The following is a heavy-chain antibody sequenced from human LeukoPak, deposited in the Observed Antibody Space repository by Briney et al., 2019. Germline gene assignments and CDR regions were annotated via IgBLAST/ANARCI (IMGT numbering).Heavy chain of an antibody. CDR2: IWYDGSNK. Sequence: PGGSLRLSCAASGFTFSSYGMHWVREAPGKGLEWVAVIWYDGSNKYYADSVKGRFTISRDNSKNTLYLQMNSLRAEDTAVYYCAIEGGDYGDLDYWGQGTLVTVSS. CDR3: AIEGGDYGDLDY. D-gene: IGHD4-17*01. V-gene: IGHV3-33*01. CDR1: GFTFSSYG. J-gene: IGHJ4*02.